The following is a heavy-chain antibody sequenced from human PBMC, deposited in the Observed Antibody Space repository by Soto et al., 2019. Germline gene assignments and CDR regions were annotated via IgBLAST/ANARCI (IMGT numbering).Heavy chain of an antibody. J-gene: IGHJ4*02. D-gene: IGHD2-2*01. CDR1: GFTFSSYD. Sequence: GGSLRLSCSASGFTFSSYDMHWVRQGPGKGLEWVSAIGTAGDTNYAGSVKGRFTISRENAKNSLYLQMNSLRAGDTAIYFCARAIGPALFDYWGQGTLVTVSS. V-gene: IGHV3-13*04. CDR3: ARAIGPALFDY. CDR2: IGTAGDT.